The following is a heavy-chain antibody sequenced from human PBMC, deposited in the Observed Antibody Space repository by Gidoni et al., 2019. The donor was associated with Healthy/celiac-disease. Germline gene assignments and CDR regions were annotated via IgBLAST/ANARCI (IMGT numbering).Heavy chain of an antibody. J-gene: IGHJ4*02. D-gene: IGHD5-12*01. CDR3: ARFIVATVGFDY. Sequence: EVQLVESGGGLVQPGGSLRLSCAASGFPFSSYSMNWVRQAPGKGLEWVSYISSSSSPIYYADSVKGRFTISRDNAKNSLYLQMNSLRAEDTAVYYCARFIVATVGFDYWGQGTLVTVSS. CDR2: ISSSSSPI. V-gene: IGHV3-48*04. CDR1: GFPFSSYS.